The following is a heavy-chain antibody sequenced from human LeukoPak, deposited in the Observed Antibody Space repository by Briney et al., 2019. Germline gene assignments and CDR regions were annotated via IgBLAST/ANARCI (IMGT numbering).Heavy chain of an antibody. D-gene: IGHD2-15*01. CDR2: IRSKANSYAT. J-gene: IGHJ4*02. CDR1: GFIFSGSA. CDR3: TRPSGCSGGSCYGY. V-gene: IGHV3-73*01. Sequence: SGGSLRLSCAASGFIFSGSAMHWVRQASGKGLEWVGRIRSKANSYATAYAASVKGRFTISRDDSKNTAYLQMNSLKTEDTAVYYCTRPSGCSGGSCYGYWGQGTLVTVSS.